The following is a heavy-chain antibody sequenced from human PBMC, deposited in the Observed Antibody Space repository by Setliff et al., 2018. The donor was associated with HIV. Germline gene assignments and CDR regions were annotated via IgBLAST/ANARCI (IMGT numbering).Heavy chain of an antibody. CDR2: IWYDGSNK. Sequence: PGGSLRLSCGASGFTFSTHAMHWVRQAPGKALEWVAYIWYDGSNKYYADSVKGRFAISRDNSKNTLYLQMDSLRAEDTAVYYCARGVAVAPTRWSHYYFYMDVWGKGTTVTVSS. CDR3: ARGVAVAPTRWSHYYFYMDV. CDR1: GFTFSTHA. D-gene: IGHD2-15*01. V-gene: IGHV3-33*01. J-gene: IGHJ6*03.